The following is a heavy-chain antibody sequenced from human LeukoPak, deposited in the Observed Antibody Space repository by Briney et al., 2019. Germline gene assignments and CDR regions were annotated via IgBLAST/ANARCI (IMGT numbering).Heavy chain of an antibody. V-gene: IGHV3-23*01. CDR2: ITGGRST. CDR1: GFTFSIYA. D-gene: IGHD2-21*01. Sequence: GGSLRLSCAASGFTFSIYAMSWVRQAPGKGLEWVSGITGGRSTYYADSVKGRFTISRDNSKNTMSMEMNSLRVEDTAVYYCAKDYKSGDRYWDFDYWGQGILVTVSS. J-gene: IGHJ4*02. CDR3: AKDYKSGDRYWDFDY.